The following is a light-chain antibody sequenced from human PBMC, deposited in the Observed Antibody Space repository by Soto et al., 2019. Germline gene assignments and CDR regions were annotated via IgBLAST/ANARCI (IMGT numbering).Light chain of an antibody. Sequence: QTVVTQEPSLTVSPGGTVTLTCGSNTGAVTSGHYPYWFQQKPGQAPKTLIYDTYNKHSWTPARFSGSLLGGKAALTLSGAQPEDEAEYYCLLSYSGTWVFGGGTKLTVL. CDR1: TGAVTSGHY. CDR2: DTY. J-gene: IGLJ3*02. CDR3: LLSYSGTWV. V-gene: IGLV7-46*01.